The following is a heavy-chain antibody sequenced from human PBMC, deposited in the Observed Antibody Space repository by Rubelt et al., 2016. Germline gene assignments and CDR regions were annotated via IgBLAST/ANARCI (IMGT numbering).Heavy chain of an antibody. V-gene: IGHV4-34*01. J-gene: IGHJ4*02. D-gene: IGHD3-9*01. CDR3: ARQLTGYRFDY. Sequence: QVQLQQWGAGLLKPSETLSLTCAVYGGSFSGYYWSWIRQPPGKGLEWIGSIYHSGSTYYNPSLKIRVTISVDTSKNQFSLKLSSVTAADTAVYYCARQLTGYRFDYWGQGTLVTVSS. CDR1: GGSFSGYY. CDR2: IYHSGST.